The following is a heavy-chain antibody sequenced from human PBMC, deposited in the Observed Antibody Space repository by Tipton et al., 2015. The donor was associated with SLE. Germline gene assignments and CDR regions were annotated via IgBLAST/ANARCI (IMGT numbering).Heavy chain of an antibody. D-gene: IGHD2-2*01. CDR1: GFTFNNYG. CDR2: IWYDGSNK. J-gene: IGHJ6*02. CDR3: ARKVVVPGAIRDYFGMDV. V-gene: IGHV3-33*01. Sequence: SLRLSCGASGFTFNNYGMHWVRQAPGKGLEWVAIIWYDGSNKNYADSVKGRFTISRDNSKNTLYLQMNSLRVEDTAVYYCARKVVVPGAIRDYFGMDVWGQGTTVTVSS.